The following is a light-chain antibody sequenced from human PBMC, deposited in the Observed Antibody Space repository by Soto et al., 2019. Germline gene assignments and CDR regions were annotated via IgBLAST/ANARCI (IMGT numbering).Light chain of an antibody. CDR3: QQYNSYPWT. CDR2: DAS. Sequence: DIQMTQSPSTLSASVGDRVTITCRASQSISSWLAWYQQKPGKAPKLLIYDASSLESGVPSRFSGSGSGTEFTLTISSLQPDNFETYYCQQYNSYPWTFGHGTKVEIK. J-gene: IGKJ1*01. V-gene: IGKV1-5*01. CDR1: QSISSW.